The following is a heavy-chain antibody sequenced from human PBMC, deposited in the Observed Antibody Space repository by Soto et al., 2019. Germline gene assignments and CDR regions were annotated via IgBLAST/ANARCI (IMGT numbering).Heavy chain of an antibody. CDR2: IIPILGIA. CDR3: ARDLMVRGVTNNWFAP. V-gene: IGHV1-69*04. CDR1: GGTFSSYT. D-gene: IGHD3-10*01. J-gene: IGHJ5*02. Sequence: SVKVSCKASGGTFSSYTISWVRQAPGQGLEWMGRIIPILGIANYAQKFQGRVTITADKSTSTAYMELSSLRSEDTAVYYCARDLMVRGVTNNWFAPWGQGTLVPVSS.